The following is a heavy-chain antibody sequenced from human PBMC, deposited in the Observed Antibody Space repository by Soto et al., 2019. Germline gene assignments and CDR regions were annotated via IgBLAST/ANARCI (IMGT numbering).Heavy chain of an antibody. J-gene: IGHJ6*03. CDR3: ARGGDFDYYYMDV. Sequence: LSLPCTVSGGSISSGGYYWSWIRQHPGKGLEWIGYIYYSGSTYYNPSLKSRVTISVDTSKNQFSLKLSSVTAADTAVYYCARGGDFDYYYMDVWGKGTTVTVSS. V-gene: IGHV4-31*03. CDR2: IYYSGST. CDR1: GGSISSGGYY. D-gene: IGHD7-27*01.